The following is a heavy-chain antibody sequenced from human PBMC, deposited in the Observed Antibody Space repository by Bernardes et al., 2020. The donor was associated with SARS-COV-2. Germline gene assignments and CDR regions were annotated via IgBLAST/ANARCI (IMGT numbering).Heavy chain of an antibody. CDR1: GDSLSRGGYY. V-gene: IGHV4-39*01. J-gene: IGHJ3*02. D-gene: IGHD1-1*01. CDR3: ARVRNWNDLDAFDI. Sequence: SEALSLTCTVPGDSLSRGGYYCVWLLQPPGKGLEWIGSIYYDGSTYFTASLRSRATISADTSRNELSLKLSSVTAADTAVYYCARVRNWNDLDAFDIWGQGTMVTVSS. CDR2: IYYDGST.